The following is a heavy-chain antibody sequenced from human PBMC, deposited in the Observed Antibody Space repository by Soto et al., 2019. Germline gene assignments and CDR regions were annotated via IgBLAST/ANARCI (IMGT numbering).Heavy chain of an antibody. CDR1: GFTFTNYR. V-gene: IGHV3-74*01. CDR2: INSDGTRI. CDR3: ARAVDWNYDQDF. Sequence: EVQLVESGGGLVQPGGSLRLSCAASGFTFTNYRIHWVRQAPGKGLVWVARINSDGTRINYADSVKGRFTISSDNAKNTVFLQMNSLRDEASAVYFCARAVDWNYDQDFWGQGTLVTVSS. D-gene: IGHD1-7*01. J-gene: IGHJ4*02.